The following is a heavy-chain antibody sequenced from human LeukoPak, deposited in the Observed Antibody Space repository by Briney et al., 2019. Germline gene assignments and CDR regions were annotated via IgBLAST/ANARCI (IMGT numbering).Heavy chain of an antibody. CDR3: ARVYYYGSGSYYNVNPYYFDY. Sequence: ASVKVSCKASGYTFTGYYMHWVRQAPGQGLEWMGRINPNSGGTNYAQKFQGRVTMTRDTSSSTAYMELSRLRSDDTAVYYCARVYYYGSGSYYNVNPYYFDYWGQGTLVTVSS. D-gene: IGHD3-10*01. V-gene: IGHV1-2*06. CDR2: INPNSGGT. CDR1: GYTFTGYY. J-gene: IGHJ4*02.